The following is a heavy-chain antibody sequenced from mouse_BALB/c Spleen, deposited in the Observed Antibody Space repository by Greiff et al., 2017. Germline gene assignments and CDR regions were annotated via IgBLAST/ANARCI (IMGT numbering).Heavy chain of an antibody. J-gene: IGHJ3*01. V-gene: IGHV3-6*02. D-gene: IGHD2-10*02. Sequence: ESGPGLVKPSQSLSLTCSVTGYSITSGYYWNWIRQFPGNKLEWMGYISYDGSNNYNPSLKNRISITRDTSKNQFFLKLNSVTTEDTATYYCAREKYGNYWGQGTLVTVSA. CDR2: ISYDGSN. CDR3: AREKYGNY. CDR1: GYSITSGYY.